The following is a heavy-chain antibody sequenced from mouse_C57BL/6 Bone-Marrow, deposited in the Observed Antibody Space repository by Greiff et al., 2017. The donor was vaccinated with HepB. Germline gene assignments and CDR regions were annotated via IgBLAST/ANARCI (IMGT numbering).Heavy chain of an antibody. CDR1: GYTFTDYY. CDR2: INPYNGGT. V-gene: IGHV1-19*01. Sequence: EVQLQQSGPVLVKPGASVKMSCKASGYTFTDYYMNWVKQSHGKSLEWIGVINPYNGGTSYNQKFKGKATLTVDKSSSTADMELNSLTYEDSAVYYCASLNWDVAYWGQGTLVTVSA. CDR3: ASLNWDVAY. J-gene: IGHJ3*01. D-gene: IGHD4-1*01.